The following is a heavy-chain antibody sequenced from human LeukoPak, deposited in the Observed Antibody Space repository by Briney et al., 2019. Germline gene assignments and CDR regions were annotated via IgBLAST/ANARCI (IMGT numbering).Heavy chain of an antibody. V-gene: IGHV3-20*04. CDR1: GLTFDDYG. D-gene: IGHD6-13*01. CDR2: NWNGGST. J-gene: IGHJ4*02. CDR3: ARVSGSSSLGYYYDY. Sequence: PGGSLRLSCAASGLTFDDYGMSWVRQAPGKGLEWVSGNWNGGSTGYADSVKGRFTISRDNAKNSLYLQMNSLRAEDTALYYCARVSGSSSLGYYYDYWAREPWSPSPQ.